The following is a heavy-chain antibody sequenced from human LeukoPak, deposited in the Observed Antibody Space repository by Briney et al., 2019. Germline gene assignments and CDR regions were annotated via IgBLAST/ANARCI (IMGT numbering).Heavy chain of an antibody. D-gene: IGHD3-10*01. CDR1: GFSVTNSH. CDR2: TRGSGAT. Sequence: QPGGSLRLSCAVSGFSVTNSHMDWVRQAPGKGLEWVSLTRGSGATLYADSVKGRFTISRDDSKNTVYLQMNSLRVEDTAVYFCVRDRAGTQDWVEFDPWGQGTLVTVSS. CDR3: VRDRAGTQDWVEFDP. V-gene: IGHV3-66*03. J-gene: IGHJ5*02.